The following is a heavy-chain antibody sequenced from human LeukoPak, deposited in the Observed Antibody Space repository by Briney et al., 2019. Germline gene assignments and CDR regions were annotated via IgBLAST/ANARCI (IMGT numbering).Heavy chain of an antibody. D-gene: IGHD3-10*01. CDR2: ISAYNGNT. CDR3: ARGPGEGSGSYYFYYYYMDV. Sequence: ASVKVSCKASGYTFTSYGISWVRQAPGQGLEWMGWISAYNGNTNYAQKLQGRVTMTTDTSTSTAYMELRSLRSDDTAVYYCARGPGEGSGSYYFYYYYMDVWGKGTTVTVSS. CDR1: GYTFTSYG. V-gene: IGHV1-18*01. J-gene: IGHJ6*03.